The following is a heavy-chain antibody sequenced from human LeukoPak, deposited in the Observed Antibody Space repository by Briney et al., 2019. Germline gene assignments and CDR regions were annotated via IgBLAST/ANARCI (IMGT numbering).Heavy chain of an antibody. V-gene: IGHV3-21*01. Sequence: GGSLRLSCAASGFTFSSYSMNWVRQAPGKGLEWVSSISSSSSYIYYADSVKGRFTISRDNAKNSLYLQMNSLRAEDTAVYYCARAHVPNDYDFWSGYFLGDAFDIWGQGTMVTVSS. CDR3: ARAHVPNDYDFWSGYFLGDAFDI. J-gene: IGHJ3*02. CDR1: GFTFSSYS. CDR2: ISSSSSYI. D-gene: IGHD3-3*01.